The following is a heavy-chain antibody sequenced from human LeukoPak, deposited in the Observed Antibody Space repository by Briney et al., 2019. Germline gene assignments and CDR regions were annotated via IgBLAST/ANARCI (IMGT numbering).Heavy chain of an antibody. CDR1: GFTFSSYW. V-gene: IGHV3-7*01. Sequence: PGGSLRLSCAASGFTFSSYWMSWVRQAPGKGLEWVANIKQDGSEKYYVDSVKGRFTISRDNAKNSLYLQMNSLRAEDTAVYYCARLSIAGTHAFDIWGQGTMVTVSS. CDR2: IKQDGSEK. J-gene: IGHJ3*02. D-gene: IGHD6-6*01. CDR3: ARLSIAGTHAFDI.